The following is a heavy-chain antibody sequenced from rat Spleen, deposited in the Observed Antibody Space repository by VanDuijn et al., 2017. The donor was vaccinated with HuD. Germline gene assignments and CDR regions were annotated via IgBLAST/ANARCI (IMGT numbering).Heavy chain of an antibody. Sequence: MQLQESGPGLVKPSQSLSLTCSVTDYSITSSYRWNWIRKFPGNKLEWMGYINSAGSTNFNPSLKSRISITRDTSKNQFFLEVNSVTTEDTATYYCARLGYYGGTYDWFAYWGQGTLVTVSS. CDR1: DYSITSSYR. V-gene: IGHV3-3*01. CDR3: ARLGYYGGTYDWFAY. CDR2: INSAGST. D-gene: IGHD1-12*02. J-gene: IGHJ3*01.